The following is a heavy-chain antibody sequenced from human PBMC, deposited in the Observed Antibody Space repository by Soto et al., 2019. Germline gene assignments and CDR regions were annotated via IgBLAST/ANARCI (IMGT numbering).Heavy chain of an antibody. J-gene: IGHJ4*02. CDR3: ATNRDSTVYYFEY. CDR1: GFTFSTCA. CDR2: IWNDGSNT. V-gene: IGHV3-33*01. D-gene: IGHD2-8*01. Sequence: QVQLVESGGGVVQPGRSLRLSCAASGFTFSTCAMHWVRQAPGKGLEWVAVIWNDGSNTYYTDFVKGRFTISRDNSKNTLSLQMNSLRAEGTAVYYCATNRDSTVYYFEYWGQGTLVTVSS.